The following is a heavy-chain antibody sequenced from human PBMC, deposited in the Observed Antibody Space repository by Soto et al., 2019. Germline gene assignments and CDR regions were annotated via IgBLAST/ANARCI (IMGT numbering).Heavy chain of an antibody. Sequence: QVQLVQSGAEVKKPGASVRVSCKASGYTFTNHALHWLRQARGQRPEWMGWINGGTGDTGSSQKFQGRVTITRDTSANTAYMDLSSLRFEDTAVYYCARAYDGYFDYWGQGTLVTVSS. D-gene: IGHD5-12*01. J-gene: IGHJ4*02. CDR3: ARAYDGYFDY. V-gene: IGHV1-3*01. CDR1: GYTFTNHA. CDR2: INGGTGDT.